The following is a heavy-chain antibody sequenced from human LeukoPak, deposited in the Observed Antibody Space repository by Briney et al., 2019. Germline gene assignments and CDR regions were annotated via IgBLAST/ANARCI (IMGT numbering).Heavy chain of an antibody. Sequence: SETLSLTCTVSGGSISSSSYYWSWIRQPPGKGLEWIGYVYYSGSTNYNPSLKSRVTMSVDTSKNQFSLNLNSVTAADTAVYYCARHHISSSVAFDYWGQGTLATVSS. D-gene: IGHD6-6*01. J-gene: IGHJ4*02. V-gene: IGHV4-61*01. CDR3: ARHHISSSVAFDY. CDR2: VYYSGST. CDR1: GGSISSSSYY.